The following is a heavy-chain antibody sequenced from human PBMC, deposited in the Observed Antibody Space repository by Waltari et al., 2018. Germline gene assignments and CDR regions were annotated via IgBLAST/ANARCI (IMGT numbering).Heavy chain of an antibody. V-gene: IGHV4-4*07. D-gene: IGHD3-10*01. J-gene: IGHJ4*02. CDR2: IYTSGST. CDR1: GGSISSYY. Sequence: QVQLQESGPGLVKPSETLSLTCTVSGGSISSYYWRWIRQPAGKGLEWIGRIYTSGSTNYNPSLKSRVTMSVDTSKNQFSLKLSSVTAADTAVYYCARDSYYYGSGSYFLGENFDYWGQGTLVTVSS. CDR3: ARDSYYYGSGSYFLGENFDY.